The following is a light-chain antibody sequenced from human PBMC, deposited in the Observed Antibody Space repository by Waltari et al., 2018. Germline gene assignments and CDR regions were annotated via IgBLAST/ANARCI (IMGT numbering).Light chain of an antibody. J-gene: IGLJ3*02. CDR3: LISYSGVGV. CDR1: AGAVTSGLY. Sequence: QAVVTQEPSLTVSPGGTVTLTCGPSAGAVTSGLYPYGFQQKPGQAPRTLSYDTSNKHSWTPARFSGSLLGGKAALTLSGAQPEDEAEYYCLISYSGVGVFGGGTKLTVL. V-gene: IGLV7-46*01. CDR2: DTS.